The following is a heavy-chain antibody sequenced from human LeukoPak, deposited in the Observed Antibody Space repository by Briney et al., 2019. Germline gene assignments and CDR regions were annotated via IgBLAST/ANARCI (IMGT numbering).Heavy chain of an antibody. CDR2: INPNSGGT. V-gene: IGHV1-2*02. CDR3: ARDFQRRITMVRASGY. Sequence: ASVKVSCKASGYTFTGYYMHWVRQAPGLGHEWIRWINPNSGGTNYAQKFQGRVTMTRDTSISTAYMELSRLRSDDTAVYYCARDFQRRITMVRASGYWGQGTLVTVSS. J-gene: IGHJ4*02. CDR1: GYTFTGYY. D-gene: IGHD3-10*01.